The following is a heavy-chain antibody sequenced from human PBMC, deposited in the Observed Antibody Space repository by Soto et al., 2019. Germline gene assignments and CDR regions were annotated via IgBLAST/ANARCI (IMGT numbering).Heavy chain of an antibody. CDR2: TYYRSKWYN. CDR3: AREPGITGTGRIFYYYYYYMDV. V-gene: IGHV6-1*01. Sequence: TLSLTCATSGDSATSNSAACNWIRQSPSRDLEWLGRTYYRSKWYNDYAVSVKSRITINPDTSKNQFSLQLNSVTPEDTAVYYCAREPGITGTGRIFYYYYYYMDVWGKGTTVTVSS. D-gene: IGHD1-20*01. CDR1: GDSATSNSAA. J-gene: IGHJ6*03.